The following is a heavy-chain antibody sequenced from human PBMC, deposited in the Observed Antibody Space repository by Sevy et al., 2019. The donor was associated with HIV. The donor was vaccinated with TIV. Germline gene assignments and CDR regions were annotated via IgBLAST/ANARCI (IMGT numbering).Heavy chain of an antibody. D-gene: IGHD3-10*01. V-gene: IGHV1-18*01. J-gene: IGHJ3*01. CDR1: GFRFSSYS. Sequence: ASVKVSCKASGFRFSSYSFSWVRQAPGQGLEWLGWISAFNGNTNSAQQLKDRVTITIDASRDTAYMELRSLRPDDTAVYYCATSGTLITRKAGGFDVWGQGTRVTVSS. CDR2: ISAFNGNT. CDR3: ATSGTLITRKAGGFDV.